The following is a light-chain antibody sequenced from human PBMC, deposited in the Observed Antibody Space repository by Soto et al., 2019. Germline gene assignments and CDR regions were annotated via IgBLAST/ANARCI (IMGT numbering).Light chain of an antibody. V-gene: IGLV1-51*01. Sequence: QSVLTQPPSVSAAPGRKVTISCSGSSSNVGSNYVAWYQQFPGTAPKLLIYDDDKQLSGIRDRFSASKSGTSATLDITGLQTGDEADYYCGTWDSGLSSVVFGGGTKLTVL. CDR3: GTWDSGLSSVV. CDR2: DDD. CDR1: SSNVGSNY. J-gene: IGLJ3*02.